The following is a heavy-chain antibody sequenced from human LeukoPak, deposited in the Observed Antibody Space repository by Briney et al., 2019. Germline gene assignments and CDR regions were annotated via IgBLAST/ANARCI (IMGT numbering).Heavy chain of an antibody. Sequence: GGSLRLSCAASGFTFSTFGMNWVRQAPGKGPEWVSSISSSGSSISYADSVKGRFSISRDNAKTSLYLQMDSLRAEDTAVYYCARRQYCSGRNCYTNAMDVWGQGTTVTVSS. CDR2: ISSSGSSI. D-gene: IGHD2-15*01. CDR3: ARRQYCSGRNCYTNAMDV. CDR1: GFTFSTFG. J-gene: IGHJ6*02. V-gene: IGHV3-21*01.